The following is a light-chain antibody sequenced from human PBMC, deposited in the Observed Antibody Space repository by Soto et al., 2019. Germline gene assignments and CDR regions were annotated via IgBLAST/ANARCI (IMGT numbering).Light chain of an antibody. Sequence: DIQMTQSPSILSASVGDRVAITCRANESISNWLAWYQQTPGKAPKVLIYDASRLQSGVPVRFSGSGSGTDFTLTISSLQPDDIATYYCQQYKSYSYTFGQGTNLEI. CDR1: ESISNW. CDR3: QQYKSYSYT. CDR2: DAS. J-gene: IGKJ2*01. V-gene: IGKV1-5*01.